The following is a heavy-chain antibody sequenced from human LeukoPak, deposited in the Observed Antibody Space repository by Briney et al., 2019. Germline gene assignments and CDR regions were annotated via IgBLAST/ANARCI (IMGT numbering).Heavy chain of an antibody. Sequence: HRASVKVSCKASGGTFSSYAINWVRQAPGQGLGWMGGIIPTFGAANYAQKFQGRVTITADESTSTAYMELSSLRSEDTAVYYCARQSIAARFNYYYGMDVWGQGTTVTVSS. J-gene: IGHJ6*02. D-gene: IGHD6-6*01. CDR1: GGTFSSYA. CDR2: IIPTFGAA. CDR3: ARQSIAARFNYYYGMDV. V-gene: IGHV1-69*13.